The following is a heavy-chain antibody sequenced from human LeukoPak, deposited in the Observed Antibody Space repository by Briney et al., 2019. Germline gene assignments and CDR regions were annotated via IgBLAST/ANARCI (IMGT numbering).Heavy chain of an antibody. Sequence: PSETLSLTCTVSGVSISSYYWSWIRQPSGKGLEWIGSIYDSGSTYYNPSLKSRVTISVDTSKNQFSLKLNSVTAADTVVYYCARHYGPWGQGTLVTVSS. CDR2: IYDSGST. CDR3: ARHYGP. CDR1: GVSISSYY. V-gene: IGHV4-59*05. D-gene: IGHD3-16*01. J-gene: IGHJ5*02.